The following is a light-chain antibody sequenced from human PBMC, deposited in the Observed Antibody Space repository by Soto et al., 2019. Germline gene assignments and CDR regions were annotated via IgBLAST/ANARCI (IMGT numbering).Light chain of an antibody. CDR3: ALYMGSGIWV. V-gene: IGLV8-61*01. J-gene: IGLJ3*02. Sequence: QTVVTQEPSFSVSPGRTVTLTCGLSSGSVSTSYYPSWYQQTPGQAPRTLIYSTNTRSSGVPDRFSGSILGNKAALTITGAQADYEADYYCALYMGSGIWVFGGGTQLTVL. CDR1: SGSVSTSYY. CDR2: STN.